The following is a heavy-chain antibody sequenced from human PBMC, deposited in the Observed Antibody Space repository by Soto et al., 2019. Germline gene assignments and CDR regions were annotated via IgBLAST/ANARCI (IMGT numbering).Heavy chain of an antibody. Sequence: PSETLSLTXSVSGASVTSGDYYWNWIRQTPGTGLEWLGYMHDSGTTSYNPSLKSRVTISRDTSKNQFSLKLTSVSAADTAVYFCARGGLYDLWSGLFDWGQGIRVTVSS. D-gene: IGHD3-3*01. V-gene: IGHV4-30-4*01. CDR1: GASVTSGDYY. CDR3: ARGGLYDLWSGLFD. CDR2: MHDSGTT. J-gene: IGHJ4*02.